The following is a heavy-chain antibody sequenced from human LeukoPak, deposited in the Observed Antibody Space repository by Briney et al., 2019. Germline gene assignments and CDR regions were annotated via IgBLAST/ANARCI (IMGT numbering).Heavy chain of an antibody. Sequence: GGSLRLSCAASGFTFSSYAMSWVRQAPGKGLEWVSAISGSGGSTYYADSVKGRFTISRDNSKNTLYLQMNSLRAEDTAVYYCANSGYSAYYYYGMDVWGQGTTVTVSS. CDR2: ISGSGGST. J-gene: IGHJ6*02. CDR1: GFTFSSYA. D-gene: IGHD3-22*01. V-gene: IGHV3-23*01. CDR3: ANSGYSAYYYYGMDV.